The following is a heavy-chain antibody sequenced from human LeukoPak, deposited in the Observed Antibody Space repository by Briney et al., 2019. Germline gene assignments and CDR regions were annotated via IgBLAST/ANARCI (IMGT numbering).Heavy chain of an antibody. CDR2: IYYSGST. Sequence: SETLSLTCTVSGGSISSGDYYWSWIRQPPGKGLEWIGYIYYSGSTYYNPSLKSRVTISVDTSKNQFSLKLSSVTAADTAVYYCARDLVTGYDGMDVWGQGTTVTVSS. J-gene: IGHJ6*02. D-gene: IGHD3-16*01. CDR1: GGSISSGDYY. CDR3: ARDLVTGYDGMDV. V-gene: IGHV4-30-4*02.